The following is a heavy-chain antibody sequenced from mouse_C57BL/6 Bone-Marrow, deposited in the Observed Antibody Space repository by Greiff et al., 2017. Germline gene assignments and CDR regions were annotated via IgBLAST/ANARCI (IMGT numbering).Heavy chain of an antibody. CDR3: TTDPPDGYWFAY. CDR1: GFNIKDDY. J-gene: IGHJ3*01. Sequence: EVHLVESGAELVRPGASVKLSCTASGFNIKDDYMHWVKQRPEQGLEWIGWIDPENGDTEYASKFQGKATITADKSSNTAYLQLSSLTSEDTAVDYCTTDPPDGYWFAYWGQGTRVTVSA. CDR2: IDPENGDT. V-gene: IGHV14-4*01. D-gene: IGHD2-3*01.